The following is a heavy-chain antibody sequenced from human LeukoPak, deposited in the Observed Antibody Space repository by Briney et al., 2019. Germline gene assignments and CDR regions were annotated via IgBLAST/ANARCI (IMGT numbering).Heavy chain of an antibody. CDR3: ARAVRQLVRYYYYYYMDV. J-gene: IGHJ6*03. CDR2: ISWDGGST. Sequence: GGSLRLSCAASGFTFDDYTMHWVRQAPGKGLEWVSLISWDGGSTYYADSVKGRFTISRDNSKNSLYLQMNSLRAEDTAVYYCARAVRQLVRYYYYYYMDVWGKGTTVTVSS. V-gene: IGHV3-43*01. D-gene: IGHD6-13*01. CDR1: GFTFDDYT.